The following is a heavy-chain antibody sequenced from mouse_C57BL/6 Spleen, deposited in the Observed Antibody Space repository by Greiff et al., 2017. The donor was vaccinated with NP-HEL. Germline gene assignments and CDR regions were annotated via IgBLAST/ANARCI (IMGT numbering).Heavy chain of an antibody. J-gene: IGHJ4*01. CDR1: GFTFSSYA. CDR3: ARDWGGGYYDYYAMDY. V-gene: IGHV5-4*01. Sequence: EVQLVESGGGLVKPGGSLKLSCAASGFTFSSYAMSWVRQTPEKRLEWVATISDGGSYTYYPDNVKGRFTISRDNAKNNLYRQRSHLKSEDTAMYYCARDWGGGYYDYYAMDYWGQGTSVTVSS. CDR2: ISDGGSYT. D-gene: IGHD2-3*01.